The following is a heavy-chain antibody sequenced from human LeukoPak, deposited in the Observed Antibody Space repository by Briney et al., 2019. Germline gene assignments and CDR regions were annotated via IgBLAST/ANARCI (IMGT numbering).Heavy chain of an antibody. CDR2: IYYSGSI. D-gene: IGHD1-26*01. J-gene: IGHJ3*02. CDR1: GYSISSSNW. Sequence: SDTLSLTCAVSGYSISSSNWWGWIRQPPGKGLEWIGYIYYSGSIYYNPSLKSRVTMSVDTSKNQFSLKLSSVTAVDAAVYYCARKSGNTQDDAFDIWGQGTMVTVSS. CDR3: ARKSGNTQDDAFDI. V-gene: IGHV4-28*05.